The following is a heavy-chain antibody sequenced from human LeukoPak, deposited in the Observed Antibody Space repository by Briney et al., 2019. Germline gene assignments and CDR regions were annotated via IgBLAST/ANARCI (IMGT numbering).Heavy chain of an antibody. CDR3: AREWGYYDSSGYYYSAYYFDY. D-gene: IGHD3-22*01. V-gene: IGHV1-69*06. CDR1: GGTFSSYA. CDR2: IIPIFGTA. J-gene: IGHJ4*02. Sequence: GASVKVSCKASGGTFSSYAISWVRQAPGQGLEWMGGIIPIFGTANYAQKFQGRVTITADKSTSTAYMELSSLRSEDTAVYYCAREWGYYDSSGYYYSAYYFDYWGQGTLVTVSS.